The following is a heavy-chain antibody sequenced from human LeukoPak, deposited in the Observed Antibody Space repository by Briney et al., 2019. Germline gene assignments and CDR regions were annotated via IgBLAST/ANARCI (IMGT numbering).Heavy chain of an antibody. CDR3: ARDGLYYYDSSGYYQRSFDY. Sequence: ASVKVSCKASGYTFTSYYMHWVRQAPGQGLEWMAIINPSGGRTSYAQKPQGRVTMTTDTSTSTAYMELRSLRSDDTAVYYCARDGLYYYDSSGYYQRSFDYWGQGTLVTVSS. D-gene: IGHD3-22*01. J-gene: IGHJ4*02. CDR1: GYTFTSYY. CDR2: INPSGGRT. V-gene: IGHV1-46*01.